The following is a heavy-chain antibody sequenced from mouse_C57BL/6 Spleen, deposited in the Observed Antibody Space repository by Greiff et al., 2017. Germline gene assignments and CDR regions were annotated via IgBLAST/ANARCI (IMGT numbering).Heavy chain of an antibody. CDR1: GFTFSSYT. D-gene: IGHD3-1*01. J-gene: IGHJ3*01. CDR3: ARLSAYEGFTY. CDR2: ISGGGGIT. V-gene: IGHV5-9*01. Sequence: VMLVESGGGLVKPGGSLKLSCAASGFTFSSYTMSWVRQTPEKRLEWVATISGGGGITYYPDSVKGRFSNSRDNAKTTLYLQMSSLRSEDTALYYCARLSAYEGFTYWGQGTLVTVSA.